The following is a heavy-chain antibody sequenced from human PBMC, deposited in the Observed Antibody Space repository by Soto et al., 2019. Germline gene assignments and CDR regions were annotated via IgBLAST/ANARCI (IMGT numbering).Heavy chain of an antibody. CDR2: IYWDDDK. CDR3: ADRPYGDYPIVV. J-gene: IGHJ6*04. Sequence: QITLKESGPTLVKPTQTLTLTCTFSGFSLNTSGVGVGWIRQPPGKALEWLALIYWDDDKRYSPSLKSRLTITRDTSKHQVDVTVNSMDPGDTGTNYRADRPYGDYPIVVWGNLTQLTVSS. CDR1: GFSLNTSGVG. D-gene: IGHD4-17*01. V-gene: IGHV2-5*02.